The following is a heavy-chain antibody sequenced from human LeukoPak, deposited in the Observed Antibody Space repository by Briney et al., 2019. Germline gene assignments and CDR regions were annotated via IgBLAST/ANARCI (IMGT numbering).Heavy chain of an antibody. V-gene: IGHV4-34*01. CDR3: ARHEALLAVAGTLDC. D-gene: IGHD6-19*01. Sequence: SETLSLTCAVYGGSFSGYYWSWIRQPPGEGLEWIGSIYYSGSTYYNPSLKSRVTISVDTSKNQSSLKLSSVTAADTAVYYCARHEALLAVAGTLDCWGQGTLVTVSS. J-gene: IGHJ4*02. CDR1: GGSFSGYY. CDR2: IYYSGST.